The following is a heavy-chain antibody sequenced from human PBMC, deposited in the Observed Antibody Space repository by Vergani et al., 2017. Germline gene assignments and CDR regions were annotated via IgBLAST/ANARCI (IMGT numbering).Heavy chain of an antibody. J-gene: IGHJ5*02. D-gene: IGHD2-2*01. CDR1: GGTFSSYA. V-gene: IGHV1-69*11. CDR3: ARDQERCSSTSCYGWFDP. Sequence: QVQLVQSGAEVKKPGSSVKVSCKASGGTFSSYAISWVRQAPGQGLEWMGRLIPILGTANYAQKFQGRVTITADESTSTAYMELSSLRSEDTAVYYCARDQERCSSTSCYGWFDPWGQGTLVTVSS. CDR2: LIPILGTA.